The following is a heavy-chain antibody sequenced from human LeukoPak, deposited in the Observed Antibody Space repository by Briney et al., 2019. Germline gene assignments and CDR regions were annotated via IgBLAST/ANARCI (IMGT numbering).Heavy chain of an antibody. V-gene: IGHV1-8*01. CDR1: GYTFSDYD. Sequence: ASVKVSCKASGYTFSDYDINWVRQAAGQGLEWMGWMNPITGSTGYVQKLRGRIIMTRDTSITTAFMELPSMTSDDTAIYYCARVKRFPTVWFDPWGQGTLVSVYS. J-gene: IGHJ5*02. CDR2: MNPITGST. D-gene: IGHD3-10*01. CDR3: ARVKRFPTVWFDP.